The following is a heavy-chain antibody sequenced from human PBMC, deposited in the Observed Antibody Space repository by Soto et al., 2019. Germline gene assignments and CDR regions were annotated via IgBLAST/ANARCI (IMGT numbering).Heavy chain of an antibody. J-gene: IGHJ4*02. CDR2: IYYSGST. V-gene: IGHV4-31*03. CDR3: ARARTYYYDSSGPVFDY. CDR1: GGSISSGGYY. Sequence: SETLSRTCTVSGGSISSGGYYWSWIRQHPGKGLEWIGYIYYSGSTYYNPSLKSRVTISVDTSKNQFSLKLSSVTAADTAVYYCARARTYYYDSSGPVFDYWGQGTLVTVSS. D-gene: IGHD3-22*01.